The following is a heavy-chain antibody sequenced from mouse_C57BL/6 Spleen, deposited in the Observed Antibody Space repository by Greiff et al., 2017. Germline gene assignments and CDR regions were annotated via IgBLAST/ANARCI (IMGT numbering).Heavy chain of an antibody. CDR1: GYAFSSSW. V-gene: IGHV1-82*01. CDR2: IYPGDGDT. Sequence: QVQLQQSGPELVKPGASVKISCKASGYAFSSSWMNWVKQRPGKGLEWIGRIYPGDGDTNYNGKFKGKATLTADKSSSTAYMQLRSLTSEDSAVYFCARYYKDAMDYWGQGTSVTVSS. J-gene: IGHJ4*01. CDR3: ARYYKDAMDY. D-gene: IGHD2-12*01.